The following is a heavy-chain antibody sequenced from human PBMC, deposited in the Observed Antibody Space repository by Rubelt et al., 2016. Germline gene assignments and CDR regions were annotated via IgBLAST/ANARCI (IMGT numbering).Heavy chain of an antibody. CDR2: ISGSGGIT. CDR3: AKDLGYSGSYRFDY. J-gene: IGHJ4*02. V-gene: IGHV3-23*01. Sequence: GGSLRLSCSASGFIFSTYWMTWVRQAPGQALEWVSSISGSGGITYYADSVKGRFTISRDNSKNTFYMQMNSLRAEDTAVYYCAKDLGYSGSYRFDYWGQGTLVTVYS. CDR1: GFIFSTYW. D-gene: IGHD1-26*01.